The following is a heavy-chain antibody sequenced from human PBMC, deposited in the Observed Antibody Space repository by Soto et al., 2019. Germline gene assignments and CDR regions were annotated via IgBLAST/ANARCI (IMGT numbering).Heavy chain of an antibody. V-gene: IGHV4-39*01. J-gene: IGHJ4*02. CDR2: IYYSGST. D-gene: IGHD3-22*01. Sequence: QLQLQESGPGLVKPSETLSLTCTVSGGSISSSSYYWGWIRQPPGKGLEWIGSIYYSGSTYYNPSLKSRVTISVDTSKNQFSLKLSSVTAADTAVYYCARQEVTMIVVYWGQGTLVTVSS. CDR3: ARQEVTMIVVY. CDR1: GGSISSSSYY.